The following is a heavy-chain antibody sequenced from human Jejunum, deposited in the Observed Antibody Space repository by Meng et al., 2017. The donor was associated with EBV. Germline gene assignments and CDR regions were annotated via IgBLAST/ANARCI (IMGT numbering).Heavy chain of an antibody. J-gene: IGHJ4*02. D-gene: IGHD4-17*01. V-gene: IGHV4-34*01. CDR1: GESLCDHF. CDR3: ARVVNWDYGDYGAFDY. Sequence: QVLGSLAYKASDHLSHHWSVSGESLCDHFWSWIRQPTGKGLEWIGDLNQSGSTTYNPALERRVTLSVDTSKNQFSLRLNSVTAADTAIYYCARVVNWDYGDYGAFDYWGQGALVTVSS. CDR2: LNQSGST.